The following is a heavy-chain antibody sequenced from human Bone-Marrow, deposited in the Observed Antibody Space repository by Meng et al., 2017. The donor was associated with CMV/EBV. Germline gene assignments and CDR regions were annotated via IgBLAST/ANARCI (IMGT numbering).Heavy chain of an antibody. CDR1: GFTVMAAS. J-gene: IGHJ5*02. D-gene: IGHD6-6*01. V-gene: IGHV3-66*02. CDR2: IYSGGGT. Sequence: ASGFTVMAASITWFRQAPGKGLEWVAIIYSGGGTYYEDSVKGRFTISRDNSKNTVYLQMNSLRAEDTAIYYCARGLAARRKYNWFDPWGQGTLVTVSS. CDR3: ARGLAARRKYNWFDP.